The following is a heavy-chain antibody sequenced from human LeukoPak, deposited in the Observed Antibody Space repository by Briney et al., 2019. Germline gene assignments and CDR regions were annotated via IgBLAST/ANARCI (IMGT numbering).Heavy chain of an antibody. CDR2: IYYSGST. CDR1: GGSISSYY. V-gene: IGHV4-59*01. J-gene: IGHJ2*01. Sequence: SSETLSITCTVSGGSISSYYWSWIRQPPGKGLEWIGYIYYSGSTNYNPSLKSRVTISVDTSKNQFSLKLSSVTAADTAVYYCARGDATHFDLWGRGTLVTVSS. D-gene: IGHD2-21*02. CDR3: ARGDATHFDL.